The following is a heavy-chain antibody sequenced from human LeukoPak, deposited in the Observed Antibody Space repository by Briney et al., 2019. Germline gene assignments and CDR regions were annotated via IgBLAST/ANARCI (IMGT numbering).Heavy chain of an antibody. V-gene: IGHV4-39*07. D-gene: IGHD3-10*01. CDR2: IYTSGST. J-gene: IGHJ4*02. Sequence: SETLSLTCTVSGGSISSSSYYWGWIRQPPGKGLEWIGRIYTSGSTNYNPSLKSRVTMSVDTSKNQFSLKLSSVTAADTAVYYCARARFGELSVDYWGQGTLVTVSS. CDR3: ARARFGELSVDY. CDR1: GGSISSSSYY.